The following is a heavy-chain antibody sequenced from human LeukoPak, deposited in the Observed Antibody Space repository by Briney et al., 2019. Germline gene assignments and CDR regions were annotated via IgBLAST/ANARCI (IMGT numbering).Heavy chain of an antibody. J-gene: IGHJ4*02. D-gene: IGHD6-19*01. CDR3: VKNGKKGSSGWYGGFDY. Sequence: PGGSLRLSCAASGFXFSSYAIHWVRQAPGKGLEYVSAISSNGGSTYYADSVKGRFTISRDNSKNTLYLQMSSLRAEDTAVYYCVKNGKKGSSGWYGGFDYWGQGTLVTVSS. CDR2: ISSNGGST. CDR1: GFXFSSYA. V-gene: IGHV3-64D*09.